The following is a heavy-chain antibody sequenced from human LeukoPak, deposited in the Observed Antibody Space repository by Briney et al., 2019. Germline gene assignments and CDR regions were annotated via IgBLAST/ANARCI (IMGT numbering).Heavy chain of an antibody. Sequence: GGSLWLYCLGSGFAFNSYTITWLRQAPGKGLEWVSSLTITSAYRQYADSVRGRFTISRDKAKNSLYLQMNSLGAEDTAVYHCARVTGGATTLNYYYCSMDVWGKGTTVTVSS. V-gene: IGHV3-21*01. D-gene: IGHD1-26*01. CDR3: ARVTGGATTLNYYYCSMDV. CDR1: GFAFNSYT. J-gene: IGHJ6*03. CDR2: LTITSAYR.